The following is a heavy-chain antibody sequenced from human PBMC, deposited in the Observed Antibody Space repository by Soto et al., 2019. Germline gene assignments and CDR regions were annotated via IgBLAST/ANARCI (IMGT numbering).Heavy chain of an antibody. V-gene: IGHV1-46*01. Sequence: QVQLVQSGAEVKKPGASVKVSCKASGYTFTSYYMHWVRQAPGQGLEWMGIINPSGGFTSYAQKFQGRGTMTRDTSTSTDYMELSSLRSEDTAVYYCAREYHYDSRAYHAFDYWGQGTLVTVSS. D-gene: IGHD3-22*01. CDR1: GYTFTSYY. J-gene: IGHJ4*02. CDR3: AREYHYDSRAYHAFDY. CDR2: INPSGGFT.